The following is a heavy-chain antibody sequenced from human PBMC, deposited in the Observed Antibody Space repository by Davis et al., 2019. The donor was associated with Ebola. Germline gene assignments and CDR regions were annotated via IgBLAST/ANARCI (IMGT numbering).Heavy chain of an antibody. CDR1: GFTFSSYA. CDR2: ICGSGGST. J-gene: IGHJ1*01. Sequence: PGGSLRLSCAASGFTFSSYAMSWVRQAPGKGLEWVSAICGSGGSTYYADSVKGRFTISRDNSKNTLYLQMNSLRAEDTAVYYCARGRGPASAEYFQHWGQGTLVTVSS. CDR3: ARGRGPASAEYFQH. D-gene: IGHD3-10*01. V-gene: IGHV3-23*01.